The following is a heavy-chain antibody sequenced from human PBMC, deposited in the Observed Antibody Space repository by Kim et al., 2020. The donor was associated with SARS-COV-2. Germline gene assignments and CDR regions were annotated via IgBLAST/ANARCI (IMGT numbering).Heavy chain of an antibody. CDR3: AKGPGGWQLEWSVAKS. CDR1: GFTFSSYA. V-gene: IGHV3-23*01. D-gene: IGHD6-6*01. Sequence: GGSLRLSCAASGFTFSSYAMSWVRQAPGKGLEWVSAISGSCGSTYYADSVKGRFTISRDNSKNTLYLQMNRLRAEDPAVYYCAKGPGGWQLEWSVAKSWGQGTLVTVSS. J-gene: IGHJ4*02. CDR2: ISGSCGST.